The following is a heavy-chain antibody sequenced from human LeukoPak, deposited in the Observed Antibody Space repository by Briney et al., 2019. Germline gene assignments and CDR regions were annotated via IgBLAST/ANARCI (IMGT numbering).Heavy chain of an antibody. CDR3: ARGRGYCSSTTCYEAFDI. CDR2: IYSGGST. J-gene: IGHJ3*02. D-gene: IGHD2-2*01. Sequence: GGSLRLSCAASGFTVSSNYMSWVRQAPGKGLGWVSLIYSGGSTYYADSVKGRLTVSRDNSKDTLYLQMNSLRAEDTAVYYCARGRGYCSSTTCYEAFDIWGQGTMVTVSS. V-gene: IGHV3-66*02. CDR1: GFTVSSNY.